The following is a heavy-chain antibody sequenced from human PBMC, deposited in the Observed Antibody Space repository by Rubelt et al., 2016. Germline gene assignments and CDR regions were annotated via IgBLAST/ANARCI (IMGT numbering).Heavy chain of an antibody. V-gene: IGHV4-4*02. D-gene: IGHD4-17*01. CDR3: ATYGRRDDSYYHGMDV. CDR2: MYYGGST. J-gene: IGHJ6*02. Sequence: QVQLQESGPGPVKPSGTLSLTCTVSGGSISSSNCWSWVRQPPGKGLEWIGEMYYGGSTNYNPSLKRLGTISLEKIKNQFSLKLTSVTAADTAVYYCATYGRRDDSYYHGMDVWGQGTTVTVSS. CDR1: GGSISSSNC.